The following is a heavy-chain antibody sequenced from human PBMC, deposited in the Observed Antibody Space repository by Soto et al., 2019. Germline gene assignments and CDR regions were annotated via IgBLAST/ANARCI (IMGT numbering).Heavy chain of an antibody. CDR3: AGDYYGSGRDYYGMDV. CDR1: GGSISSYY. CDR2: IYTSGST. J-gene: IGHJ6*02. Sequence: PSETLSLTCTVSGGSISSYYWSWIRQPAGKGLEWIGRIYTSGSTNYNPSLKSRVTMSVDTSKNQFSLKLSSMTAADTAVYYCAGDYYGSGRDYYGMDVWGQGTTVTVSS. D-gene: IGHD3-10*01. V-gene: IGHV4-4*07.